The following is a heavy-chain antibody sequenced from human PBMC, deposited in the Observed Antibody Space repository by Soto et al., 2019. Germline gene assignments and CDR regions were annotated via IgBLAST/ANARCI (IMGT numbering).Heavy chain of an antibody. V-gene: IGHV3-21*01. Sequence: PGGSLRLSCAASGFTFSSYTMNWVRQAPGKGLEWVSSIGSRTDYIYYADSVKGRFTISRDNAQNSLYPQMNRLRAEDTAVYYCATGVYSSSSGWGQGTLVTVSS. CDR2: IGSRTDYI. D-gene: IGHD6-6*01. J-gene: IGHJ4*02. CDR1: GFTFSSYT. CDR3: ATGVYSSSSG.